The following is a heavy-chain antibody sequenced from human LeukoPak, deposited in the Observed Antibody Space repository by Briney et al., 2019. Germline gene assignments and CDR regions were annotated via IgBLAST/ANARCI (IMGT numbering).Heavy chain of an antibody. CDR2: ITPNSGGT. Sequence: ASVKVSCKASGYTFTDYYIHWVRQAPGQGLEWMGWITPNSGGTNYAQKFQGRVTMTRDTSISTAYMELSRLRSDDTAVYYCARGALLWFGAKMEYYFDYWGQGTPLTVSS. D-gene: IGHD3-10*01. CDR3: ARGALLWFGAKMEYYFDY. V-gene: IGHV1-2*02. CDR1: GYTFTDYY. J-gene: IGHJ4*02.